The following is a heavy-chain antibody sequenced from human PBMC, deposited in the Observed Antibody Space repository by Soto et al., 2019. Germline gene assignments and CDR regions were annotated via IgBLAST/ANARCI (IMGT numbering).Heavy chain of an antibody. V-gene: IGHV4-34*01. Sequence: QVQLQQWGAGLLKPSETLSLTCAVYGGSFSGYYWSWIRQPPGKGLEWIGEINHSGSTTYNPSLKSRVTLAVGTPKSLFAMELGSVSAADRAVYYGAGGGGALRWFGDRPGVWGQGTTVTVSS. CDR3: AGGGGALRWFGDRPGV. D-gene: IGHD3-10*01. CDR1: GGSFSGYY. CDR2: INHSGST. J-gene: IGHJ6*02.